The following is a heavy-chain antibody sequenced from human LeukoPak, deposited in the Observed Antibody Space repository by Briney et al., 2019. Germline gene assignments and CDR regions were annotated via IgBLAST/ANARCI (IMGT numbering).Heavy chain of an antibody. V-gene: IGHV1-18*01. J-gene: IGHJ6*03. CDR1: GFALTTYN. D-gene: IGHD5-24*01. CDR3: ARNTYGYKFSMDV. CDR2: VTAFNENT. Sequence: GASVKVSCKASGFALTTYNIVWLGQAPGQGLEWVGWVTAFNENTHYSRKVQGRVTMTRDTSTSTAYMELRSLRFDDTAVYYCARNTYGYKFSMDVWGKGTTVTVSS.